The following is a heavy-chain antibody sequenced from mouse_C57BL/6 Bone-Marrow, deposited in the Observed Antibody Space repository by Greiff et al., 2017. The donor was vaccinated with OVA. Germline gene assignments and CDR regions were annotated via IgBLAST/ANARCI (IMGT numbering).Heavy chain of an antibody. J-gene: IGHJ3*01. CDR1: GYAFTNYL. Sequence: QVQLQQSGAELVRPGTSVKVSCKASGYAFTNYLIEWVKQRPGQGLEWIGVINPGSGGTNYNEKFKGKATLTADNASSTAYMQLSRLTSEDSAVYFCARLGSYWGQGTLVTVSA. CDR3: ARLGSY. CDR2: INPGSGGT. D-gene: IGHD3-1*01. V-gene: IGHV1-54*01.